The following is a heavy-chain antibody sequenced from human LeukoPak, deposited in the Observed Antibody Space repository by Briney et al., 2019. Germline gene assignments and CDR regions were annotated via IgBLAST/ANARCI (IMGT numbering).Heavy chain of an antibody. D-gene: IGHD4-23*01. Sequence: SETLSLTCTVSGGSISSYYWSWLRQPAGKGLEWIGRIYTSGSTNYNPSLKSRVTMSVHTSKNQFSLKLSSVSAADTAVYYCARDFGNSDAFDIWGQGTMVTVSS. CDR3: ARDFGNSDAFDI. CDR2: IYTSGST. CDR1: GGSISSYY. J-gene: IGHJ3*02. V-gene: IGHV4-4*07.